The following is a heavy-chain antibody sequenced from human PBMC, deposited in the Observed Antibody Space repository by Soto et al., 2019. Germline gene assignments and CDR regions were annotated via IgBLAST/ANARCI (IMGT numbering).Heavy chain of an antibody. D-gene: IGHD1-1*01. CDR3: ARDGKPDSSYYSYYYGMDV. CDR1: GGTFSSYA. J-gene: IGHJ6*02. Sequence: QVQLVQSGAEVKKPGSSVKVSCKASGGTFSSYAISWVRQAPGQGLEWMGGIIPIFGTANYAQKFQGRVTITADASRSAAYMELSSLRSEDTAVYYCARDGKPDSSYYSYYYGMDVWGQGTTVTVSS. V-gene: IGHV1-69*12. CDR2: IIPIFGTA.